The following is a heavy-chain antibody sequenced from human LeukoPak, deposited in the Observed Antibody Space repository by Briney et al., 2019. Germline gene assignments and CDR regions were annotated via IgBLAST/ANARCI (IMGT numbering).Heavy chain of an antibody. Sequence: PGGSLRLSCAASGFTFSSYWMSWVRQAPGKGLEWVANIKQDGSEKYYVDSVKGRFTISRDNAKNSLYLQMNSLRAEDTAVYYCSKAPLASCNGAICYYLDVWGEGTTVTVSS. CDR2: IKQDGSEK. D-gene: IGHD4/OR15-4a*01. V-gene: IGHV3-7*01. CDR3: SKAPLASCNGAICYYLDV. J-gene: IGHJ6*03. CDR1: GFTFSSYW.